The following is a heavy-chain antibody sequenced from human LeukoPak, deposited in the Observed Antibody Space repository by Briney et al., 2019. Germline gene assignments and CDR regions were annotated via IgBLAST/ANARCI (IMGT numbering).Heavy chain of an antibody. CDR3: TIAQWLVPDAFDI. Sequence: PGGSLRLSCAASGFTFSNAWMSWVRQAPGKGLEWVGRIKSKTDGGTTDYAAPVKGRFTISRDDSKNTLYLQMNSLKTEDTAVYYCTIAQWLVPDAFDIWGQGTMVTVSS. J-gene: IGHJ3*02. V-gene: IGHV3-15*01. CDR1: GFTFSNAW. D-gene: IGHD6-19*01. CDR2: IKSKTDGGTT.